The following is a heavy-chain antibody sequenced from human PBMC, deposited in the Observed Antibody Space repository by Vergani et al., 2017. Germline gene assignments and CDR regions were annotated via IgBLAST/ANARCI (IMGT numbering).Heavy chain of an antibody. D-gene: IGHD2-15*01. CDR1: GFTFSTYA. Sequence: EVQLLESGGSLKQPGGSVRLSCAASGFTFSTYAMHWVRQAPGKGLEWVSALTGGGGSTYYADSFKGRFIISRDNSRDTLYLQMNSLRPEDTATYYCVKARDPNCKGGNCYSYYYGLDLWGQGTTVTVS. CDR3: VKARDPNCKGGNCYSYYYGLDL. V-gene: IGHV3-23*01. CDR2: LTGGGGST. J-gene: IGHJ6*02.